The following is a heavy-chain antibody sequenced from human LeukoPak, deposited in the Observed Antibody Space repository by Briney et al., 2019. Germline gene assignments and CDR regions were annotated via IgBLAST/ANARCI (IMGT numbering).Heavy chain of an antibody. J-gene: IGHJ3*02. V-gene: IGHV3-21*01. D-gene: IGHD3-22*01. CDR3: ATGGYDRSGCSVNYAFDI. CDR1: GFTFSSYS. Sequence: GGSLRLSCAASGFTFSSYSMNWVRQAPGKGLEWVSSISSSSSYIYYADSVKGRFTISSDNAKNSLYLQMNSLRAEDTAVYYCATGGYDRSGCSVNYAFDIWGQGTMVTVSS. CDR2: ISSSSSYI.